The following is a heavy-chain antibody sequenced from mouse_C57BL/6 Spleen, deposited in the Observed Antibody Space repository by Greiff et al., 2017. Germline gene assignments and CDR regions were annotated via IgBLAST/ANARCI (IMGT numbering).Heavy chain of an antibody. V-gene: IGHV1-50*01. CDR3: ATYGPWGFAY. CDR2: IDPSDRYT. D-gene: IGHD2-10*02. J-gene: IGHJ3*01. CDR1: GYTFTSYW. Sequence: QVQLQQPGAELVKPGASVKLSCKASGYTFTSYWMQWVKQRPGQGLEWIGEIDPSDRYTTYNQKFKGKATLTVDTSSSTAYMQLSSLTSEDSAVYYCATYGPWGFAYWGQGTLVTVSA.